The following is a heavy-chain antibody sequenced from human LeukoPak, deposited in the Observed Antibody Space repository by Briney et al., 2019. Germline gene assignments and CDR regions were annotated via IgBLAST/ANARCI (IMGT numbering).Heavy chain of an antibody. J-gene: IGHJ6*02. CDR2: IKQDGSKK. CDR3: ARARDCSSTSCYYYYYGMDV. Sequence: GGSLRLSCVASGFPFSSYWMTWVRQAPGKGLEWVANIKQDGSKKSYVDSVKGRFTISRDNAKKSLYLQMNSLRAEDTAVYYCARARDCSSTSCYYYYYGMDVWGQGTTVTVSS. V-gene: IGHV3-7*01. CDR1: GFPFSSYW. D-gene: IGHD2-2*01.